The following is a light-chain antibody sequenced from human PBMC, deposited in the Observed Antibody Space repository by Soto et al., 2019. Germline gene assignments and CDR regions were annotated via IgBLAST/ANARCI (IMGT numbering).Light chain of an antibody. J-gene: IGLJ1*01. CDR2: EVS. V-gene: IGLV2-8*01. Sequence: QSALTQPPSASGSPGQSVSISCSEVGSGFRGRNSVSWYQQHPGKAPRLIIYEVSKRPSGIPDRFSGPKSGNTASLTVYGLQAEDEADYYCNCNAGTNTFVFGSGTKVTVL. CDR1: GSGFRGRNS. CDR3: NCNAGTNTFV.